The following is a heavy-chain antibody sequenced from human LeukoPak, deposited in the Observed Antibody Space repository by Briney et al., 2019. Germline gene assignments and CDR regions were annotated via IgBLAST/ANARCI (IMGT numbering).Heavy chain of an antibody. Sequence: SETLSLTCTVSGYSISSGYYWGWIRQPPGKGLEWIGSIYHSGSTYYNPSLKSRVTISVDTSKNQFSLKLSSVTAADTAVYYCARGGNYWPQWWFDPWGRGTLVSVSS. CDR3: ARGGNYWPQWWFDP. CDR2: IYHSGST. V-gene: IGHV4-38-2*02. J-gene: IGHJ5*02. CDR1: GYSISSGYY. D-gene: IGHD1-26*01.